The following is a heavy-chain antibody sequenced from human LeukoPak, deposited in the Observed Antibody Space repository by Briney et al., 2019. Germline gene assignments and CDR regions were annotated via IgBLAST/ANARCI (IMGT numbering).Heavy chain of an antibody. CDR2: IYWEDDT. J-gene: IGHJ4*02. Sequence: SGPTLVKPTQTLTLTCTFSGFSLTTSGVGLGWIRQPPGKALEWLALIYWEDDTRYSPSLMRRLPIPNDPFKNQVVLTMPNLDPVDTATYYCAHRGSSGTYVDFWGQGPLVTVSS. CDR1: GFSLTTSGVG. CDR3: AHRGSSGTYVDF. D-gene: IGHD3-10*01. V-gene: IGHV2-5*02.